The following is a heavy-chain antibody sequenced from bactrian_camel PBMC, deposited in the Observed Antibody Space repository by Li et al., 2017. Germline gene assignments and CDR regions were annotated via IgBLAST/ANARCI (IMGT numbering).Heavy chain of an antibody. J-gene: IGHJ4*01. CDR2: INSGGGTA. Sequence: QLVESGGGLVQPGGSLRLSCAASGFTFSSYWMYWVRQAPGKGLEWVSTINSGGGTAYYADSVKGRFTISRDNAKNTVYLQMNSLKPEDTAVYYCVRDLENYYSEGGLRPLGPGDLGHRL. V-gene: IGHV3S25*01. CDR3: VRDLENYYSEGGLRP. CDR1: GFTFSSYW. D-gene: IGHD4*01.